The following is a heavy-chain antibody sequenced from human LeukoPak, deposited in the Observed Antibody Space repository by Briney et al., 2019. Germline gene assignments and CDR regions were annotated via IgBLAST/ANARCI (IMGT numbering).Heavy chain of an antibody. CDR3: ARDRSVAGTIIDY. V-gene: IGHV1-46*01. D-gene: IGHD6-19*01. CDR1: GYTFTSYY. CDR2: INPSGGST. Sequence: ASVKVSCKASGYTFTSYYMHWVRQAPGQGLEWMGIINPSGGSTSYAQKFQGRVTMTRDTSTSTVYMELSSLRSEDTAVYSCARDRSVAGTIIDYWGQGTLVTVST. J-gene: IGHJ4*02.